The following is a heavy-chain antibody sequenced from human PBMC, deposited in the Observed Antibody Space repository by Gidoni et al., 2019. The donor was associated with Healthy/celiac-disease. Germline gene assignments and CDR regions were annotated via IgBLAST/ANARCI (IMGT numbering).Heavy chain of an antibody. D-gene: IGHD3-3*01. CDR1: GFTFSSYS. Sequence: EVQLVESGGGLVKPGGSLRLPCAASGFTFSSYSMNWVRQAPGKGLEWVSSISSSSSYIYYADSVKGRFTISRDNAKNSLYLQMNSLRAEDTAVYYCARENDVGYDFWSGYYKDYYMDVWGKGTTVTVSS. CDR2: ISSSSSYI. J-gene: IGHJ6*03. V-gene: IGHV3-21*01. CDR3: ARENDVGYDFWSGYYKDYYMDV.